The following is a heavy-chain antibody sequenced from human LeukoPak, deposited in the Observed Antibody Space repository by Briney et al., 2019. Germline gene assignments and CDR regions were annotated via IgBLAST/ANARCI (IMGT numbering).Heavy chain of an antibody. CDR3: TRDNFCSSTSCPYYYYYGMDV. V-gene: IGHV3-49*04. J-gene: IGHJ6*02. CDR1: GFTFGDYA. D-gene: IGHD2-2*01. Sequence: GGSLRLSCTASGFTFGDYAMSWVRQAPGKGLEWVGFIRSKAYGGTTEYAASVKGRFTISRDDSKSIAYLQMNSLKTEDTAVYYCTRDNFCSSTSCPYYYYYGMDVWAKGPRSPSP. CDR2: IRSKAYGGTT.